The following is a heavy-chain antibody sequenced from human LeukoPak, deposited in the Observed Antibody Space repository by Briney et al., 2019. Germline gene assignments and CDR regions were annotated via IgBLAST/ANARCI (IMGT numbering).Heavy chain of an antibody. CDR3: AAESERWLLRS. V-gene: IGHV4-34*01. CDR2: IGHNGTT. D-gene: IGHD6-19*01. CDR1: GGSFSDYS. Sequence: SETLSLTCAVYGGSFSDYSRTWIRQPPGKGLEWIGEIGHNGTTNYNPSLKGRVTISIDTSKNQFSLTLYSVTAADTAVYYCAAESERWLLRSWGQGTLVTVSS. J-gene: IGHJ4*02.